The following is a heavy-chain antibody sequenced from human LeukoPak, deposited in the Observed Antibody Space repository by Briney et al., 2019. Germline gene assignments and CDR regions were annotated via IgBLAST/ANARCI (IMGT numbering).Heavy chain of an antibody. CDR1: GFTFSSYG. J-gene: IGHJ4*02. CDR2: ISYDGSNK. CDR3: AKESAIAVAALDY. Sequence: PGGSLRLSCAASGFTFSSYGMHWVRQAPGKGLEWVAVISYDGSNKYYADSVKGRFTISRDNSKNTLYLQMNSLRVEDTAVYYCAKESAIAVAALDYWGQGTLVTVSS. D-gene: IGHD6-19*01. V-gene: IGHV3-30*18.